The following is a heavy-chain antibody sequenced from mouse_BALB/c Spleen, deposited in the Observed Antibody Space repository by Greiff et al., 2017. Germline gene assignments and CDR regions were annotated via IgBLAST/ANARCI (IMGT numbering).Heavy chain of an antibody. CDR3: ARNYGSSAWFAY. CDR2: ISYSGST. V-gene: IGHV3-2*02. CDR1: GYSIPSDYA. J-gene: IGHJ3*01. D-gene: IGHD1-1*01. Sequence: EVMLVESGPGLVKPSQSLSLTCTVTGYSIPSDYAWNWIRQFPGNKLEWMGYISYSGSTSYNPSLKSRISITRDTSKNQFFLQLNSVTTEDTATYYCARNYGSSAWFAYWGQGTLVTVSA.